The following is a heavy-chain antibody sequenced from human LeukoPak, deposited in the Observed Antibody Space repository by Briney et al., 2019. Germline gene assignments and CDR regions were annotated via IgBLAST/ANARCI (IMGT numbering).Heavy chain of an antibody. CDR3: YPHYYGSGSLSWLDP. V-gene: IGHV3-21*01. CDR1: GFIFSSYS. J-gene: IGHJ5*02. CDR2: TSSSSDYI. Sequence: GGSLRLSCAASGFIFSSYSMNWVRQAPGKGLEWVSSTSSSSDYIYYADSVKGRFTISRDNAKNSLYLQMNSLGVEDTAVYYCYPHYYGSGSLSWLDPWGQGTLVTVSS. D-gene: IGHD3-10*01.